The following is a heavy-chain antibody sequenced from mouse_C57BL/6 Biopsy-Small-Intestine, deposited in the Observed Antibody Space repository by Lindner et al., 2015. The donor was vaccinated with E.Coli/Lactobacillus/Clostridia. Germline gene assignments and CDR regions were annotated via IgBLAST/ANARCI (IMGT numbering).Heavy chain of an antibody. Sequence: SVKVSCKASGDTFTGYYFHWVRQAPGQGLEWMGRINSNSGGTNYAERFQGRVTMTRDTSISTVYLELTRLRSDDTAIYHCARETSYCSSSRCYPEFWGQGTLVTVSS. CDR3: ARETSYCSSSRCYPEF. V-gene: IGHV1S81*02. CDR1: GDTFTGYY. D-gene: IGHD6-1*01. J-gene: IGHJ4*01. CDR2: INSNSGGT.